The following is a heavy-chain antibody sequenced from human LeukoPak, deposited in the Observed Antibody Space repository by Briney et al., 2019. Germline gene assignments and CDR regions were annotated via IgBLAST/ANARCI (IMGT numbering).Heavy chain of an antibody. Sequence: GASVKVSCKASGYTFTSYDINWVRQATGQGLEWMGWMNPNSGNTGYAQKFQGRVTMTRNTSISTAYMELSSLRSEDTAVYYCARSLPRILVVIAAGCYYGMDVWGQGTTVTVSS. D-gene: IGHD2-21*01. CDR2: MNPNSGNT. V-gene: IGHV1-8*01. CDR1: GYTFTSYD. J-gene: IGHJ6*02. CDR3: ARSLPRILVVIAAGCYYGMDV.